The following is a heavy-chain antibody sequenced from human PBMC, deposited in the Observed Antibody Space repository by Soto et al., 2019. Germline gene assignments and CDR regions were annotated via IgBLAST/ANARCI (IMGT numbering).Heavy chain of an antibody. V-gene: IGHV3-23*01. J-gene: IGHJ2*01. D-gene: IGHD2-2*01. CDR3: SRKIRGTTSRPNYWYFDL. Sequence: EVPLLESGGGLVQPGGSLRLSCAGSGFTFINYAMNWVRQAPGKGLEWVSAISGGGDATFFADYVRGRLTISRDNSENTVTLQTNSLGVDDTAVYYCSRKIRGTTSRPNYWYFDLWGRGTLVTVSS. CDR2: ISGGGDAT. CDR1: GFTFINYA.